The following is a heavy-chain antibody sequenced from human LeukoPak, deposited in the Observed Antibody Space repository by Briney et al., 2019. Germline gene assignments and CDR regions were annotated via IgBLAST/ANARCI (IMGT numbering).Heavy chain of an antibody. CDR1: GFTFDDYA. Sequence: PGGSLRLSCAASGFTFDDYAMHWVRQAPGKGLEWVSLISWDGGSTYYADSVKGRFTISRDNSKNSLYLQMNSLRAEDTAVYYCAKSTIVGATVDAFDIWGQGTMVTVSS. CDR3: AKSTIVGATVDAFDI. D-gene: IGHD1-26*01. CDR2: ISWDGGST. V-gene: IGHV3-43D*04. J-gene: IGHJ3*02.